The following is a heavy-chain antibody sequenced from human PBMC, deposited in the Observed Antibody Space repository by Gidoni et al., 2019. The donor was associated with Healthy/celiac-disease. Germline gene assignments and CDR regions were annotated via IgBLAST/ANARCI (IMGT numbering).Heavy chain of an antibody. CDR2: IYSGGST. CDR1: GFTVSSNY. V-gene: IGHV3-53*01. J-gene: IGHJ4*02. CDR3: ARDSDPWNYQGKFDY. Sequence: EVQLGESGGGLIQPGGSLRLSCAASGFTVSSNYMSWVRQAPGKGLEWVSVIYSGGSTYYADSVKGRFTISRDNSKNTLYLQMNSLRAEDTAVYYCARDSDPWNYQGKFDYWGQGTLVTVSS. D-gene: IGHD1-7*01.